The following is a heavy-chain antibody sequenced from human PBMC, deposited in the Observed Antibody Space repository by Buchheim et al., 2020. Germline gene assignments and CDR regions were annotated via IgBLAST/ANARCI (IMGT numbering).Heavy chain of an antibody. CDR3: ARDRALGYYDSSGLDY. D-gene: IGHD3-22*01. CDR2: ISSSSSTI. J-gene: IGHJ4*02. V-gene: IGHV3-48*01. Sequence: EVQLVESGGGLVQPGGSLRLSCAASGFTFSSYSMNWVRQAPGKGLEWVSYISSSSSTIYYADSVKGRFTISRENAKNSLYLQMNSLRAEDTAVYYCARDRALGYYDSSGLDYWGQGTL. CDR1: GFTFSSYS.